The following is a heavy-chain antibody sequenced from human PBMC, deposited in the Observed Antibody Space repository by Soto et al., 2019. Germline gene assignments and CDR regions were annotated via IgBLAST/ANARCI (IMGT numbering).Heavy chain of an antibody. CDR2: ISSSGRTT. Sequence: GGSLGLSCASSGFTCSSYEINWVRQAPVKGLNRVSYISSSGRTTYYADSVKGRFTISRDNAKNSLSLQMNSLRADDTAVYYCARDRDELVGIFPYYYGMDVWGQGTTVTVSS. CDR1: GFTCSSYE. J-gene: IGHJ6*02. CDR3: ARDRDELVGIFPYYYGMDV. V-gene: IGHV3-48*03. D-gene: IGHD2-21*01.